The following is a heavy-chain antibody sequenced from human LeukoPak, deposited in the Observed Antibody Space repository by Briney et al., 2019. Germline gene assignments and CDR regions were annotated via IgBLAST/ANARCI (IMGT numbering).Heavy chain of an antibody. CDR3: ARGANGMDV. V-gene: IGHV3-23*01. J-gene: IGHJ6*02. Sequence: GGSLRLSREASGFAFSFSAMTWVRQARGTGLEWVSTINANAINTYYADSVKGRFTISRDNSKNALYLQMNSLRAEDTAVYYCARGANGMDVWGQGTTVTVSS. CDR2: INANAINT. CDR1: GFAFSFSA.